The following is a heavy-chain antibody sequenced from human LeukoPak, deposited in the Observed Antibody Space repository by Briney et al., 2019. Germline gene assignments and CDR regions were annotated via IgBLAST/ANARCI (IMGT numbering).Heavy chain of an antibody. J-gene: IGHJ4*02. D-gene: IGHD6-19*01. CDR1: GGSISSYY. Sequence: SETLSLTCTVPGGSISSYYWSWIRQPPGKGLEWIGYIYYSGSTNYNPSLKSRVTISVDTSKNQFSLKLSSVTAADTAVYYCARGIAVAGTIHFDYWGQGTLVTVSS. CDR3: ARGIAVAGTIHFDY. CDR2: IYYSGST. V-gene: IGHV4-59*01.